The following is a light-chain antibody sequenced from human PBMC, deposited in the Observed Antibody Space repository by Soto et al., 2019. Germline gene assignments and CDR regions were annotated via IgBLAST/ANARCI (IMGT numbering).Light chain of an antibody. CDR3: QQYNSYPWT. CDR1: QSISNW. J-gene: IGKJ1*01. Sequence: DIQMTQSPSTLSASVGDRVTITCGASQSISNWLAWYQQRPGKAPKLLIFDASSLESGVPSRFSGSGSGTELTLTISSLQPEDFATYYCQQYNSYPWTFGQGTKVDIK. V-gene: IGKV1-5*01. CDR2: DAS.